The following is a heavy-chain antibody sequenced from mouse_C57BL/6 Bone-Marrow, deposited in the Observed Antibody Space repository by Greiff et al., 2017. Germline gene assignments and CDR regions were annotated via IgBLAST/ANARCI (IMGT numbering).Heavy chain of an antibody. CDR2: IWGDGST. J-gene: IGHJ3*01. Sequence: VQRVESGPGLVAPSQSLSITCTVSGFSLTSYGVSWVRQPPGKGLEWLGVIWGDGSTHYHSALISRLSISKDNSKSQVFLKLNSLQTDDTATYYCAKGVYYSNYAWFAYWGQGTLVTVSA. CDR1: GFSLTSYG. CDR3: AKGVYYSNYAWFAY. V-gene: IGHV2-3*01. D-gene: IGHD2-5*01.